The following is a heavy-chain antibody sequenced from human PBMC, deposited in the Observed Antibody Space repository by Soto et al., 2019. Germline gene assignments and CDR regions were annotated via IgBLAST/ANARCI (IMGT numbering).Heavy chain of an antibody. CDR3: AKGGRQWLVTSDFNY. CDR2: VSHDGRNT. Sequence: VQLVESGGGVVQPGRSLRLSCAASGFTFSDYAMHWVRQAPGKGLEWVAVVSHDGRNTHYADSVKGRFTISRDSSKNTGFLEMASLRAEGTGVYYCAKGGRQWLVTSDFNYWGQGALVTVSS. J-gene: IGHJ4*02. D-gene: IGHD6-19*01. V-gene: IGHV3-30*18. CDR1: GFTFSDYA.